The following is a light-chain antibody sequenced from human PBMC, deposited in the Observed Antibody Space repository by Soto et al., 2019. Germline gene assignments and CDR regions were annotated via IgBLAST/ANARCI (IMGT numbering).Light chain of an antibody. V-gene: IGKV1-12*01. CDR2: TTS. J-gene: IGKJ4*01. CDR3: QQGNRFPLT. Sequence: DIQMTQSPSSVSASVGDRVTITCRASQAINRYLAWYQQKPGKAPNLLIYTTSSLQSGVPSRFSGSGSGTHFTLTISSLDPEDFATYYCQQGNRFPLTFGGGTKVENK. CDR1: QAINRY.